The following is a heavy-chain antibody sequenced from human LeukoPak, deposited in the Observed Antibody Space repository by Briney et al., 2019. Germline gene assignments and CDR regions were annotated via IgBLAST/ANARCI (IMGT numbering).Heavy chain of an antibody. J-gene: IGHJ4*02. Sequence: SETLSLTCTVSGGSISSGSYYGSWIRQPAGKGLEWIGRIYTSGSTNYNPSLKSRLTISVDTSKNQFSLKLSSVTAADTAVYYCARNIGSCYSCFDYWGQGTLVTVSS. V-gene: IGHV4-61*02. CDR1: GGSISSGSYY. CDR3: ARNIGSCYSCFDY. CDR2: IYTSGST. D-gene: IGHD2-15*01.